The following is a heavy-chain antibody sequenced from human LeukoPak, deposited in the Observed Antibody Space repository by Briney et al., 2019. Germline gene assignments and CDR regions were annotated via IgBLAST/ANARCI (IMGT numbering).Heavy chain of an antibody. CDR1: GFTVSSNY. Sequence: GGSLRLSCAASGFTVSSNYMSWVRQAPGKGLEWVSGISGSGVGTYYADSVKGRFTISRDNAKNTLFLQMNSLRVDDTAIYYCAKVVSTTPDYYMDVWGKGTTVTVSS. J-gene: IGHJ6*03. D-gene: IGHD5/OR15-5a*01. V-gene: IGHV3-23*01. CDR3: AKVVSTTPDYYMDV. CDR2: ISGSGVGT.